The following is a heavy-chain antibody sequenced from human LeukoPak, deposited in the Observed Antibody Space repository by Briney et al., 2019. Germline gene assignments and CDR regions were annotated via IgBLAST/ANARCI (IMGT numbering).Heavy chain of an antibody. J-gene: IGHJ4*02. V-gene: IGHV3-23*01. CDR2: ISGSGANT. D-gene: IGHD3-16*02. Sequence: GGSLRLSCAASGFTFSTYAMSWVRQAPGKGLEWVSTISGSGANTYYADSVRGRFTISRDNSKNTLYLHMNSLRAEDTAVYYCANERAGYTNPYYFDYWGQGTLVTVSS. CDR3: ANERAGYTNPYYFDY. CDR1: GFTFSTYA.